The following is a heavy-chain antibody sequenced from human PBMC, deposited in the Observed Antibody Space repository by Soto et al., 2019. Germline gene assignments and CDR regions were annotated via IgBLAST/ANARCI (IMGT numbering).Heavy chain of an antibody. CDR3: VRSLNYDYNWGSYRGNY. Sequence: QVQLVQSGAEVKKPGASVKVSCKASGYTFTSYGISWVRQDHGQGLEWMGWISAYNCNTNYAQKLQGRDTMTTDTSTSTAYMEQRSLRSDDTAVYYFVRSLNYDYNWGSYRGNYWGQVTLVTVSS. J-gene: IGHJ4*02. CDR2: ISAYNCNT. CDR1: GYTFTSYG. D-gene: IGHD3-16*02. V-gene: IGHV1-18*01.